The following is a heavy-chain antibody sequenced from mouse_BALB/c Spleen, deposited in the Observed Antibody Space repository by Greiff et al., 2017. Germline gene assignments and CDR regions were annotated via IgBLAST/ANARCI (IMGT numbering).Heavy chain of an antibody. CDR3: ARKRLRRPYYYAMDY. CDR2: IWSGGST. CDR1: GFSLTSYG. Sequence: VQLQQSGPGLVQPSQSLSITCTVSGFSLTSYGVHWFSQSPGKGLEWLGVIWSGGSTDYNAAFISRLSISKDNSKSQVFFKMNSLQANDTAIYYCARKRLRRPYYYAMDYWGQGTSVTVSS. J-gene: IGHJ4*01. V-gene: IGHV2-2*02. D-gene: IGHD2-4*01.